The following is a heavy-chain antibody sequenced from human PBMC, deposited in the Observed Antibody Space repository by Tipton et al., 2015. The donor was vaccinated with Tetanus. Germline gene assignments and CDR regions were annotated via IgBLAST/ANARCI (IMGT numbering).Heavy chain of an antibody. V-gene: IGHV3-53*01. D-gene: IGHD6-6*01. Sequence: QLVQSGGGLIQPGGSLRLSCAVSGFTVSSNYMSWVRQAPGKGLVWVSEIKTDGTDTNYADSVKGRFTISRDNPKNTVFLQMNGLRVDDTAVYYCARDRGRSTSSTIWFDPWGQGTLVTVSS. CDR2: IKTDGTDT. CDR3: ARDRGRSTSSTIWFDP. CDR1: GFTVSSNY. J-gene: IGHJ5*02.